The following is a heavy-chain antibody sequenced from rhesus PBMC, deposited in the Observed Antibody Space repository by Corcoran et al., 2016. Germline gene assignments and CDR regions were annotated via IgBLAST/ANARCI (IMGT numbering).Heavy chain of an antibody. CDR2: IYGSGGNT. CDR3: ARDRVDSWNTAYYFDY. Sequence: QVQLQESGPGLVKPSETLSLTCAVSGGSISSNYWSWIRQAPGKGLEGIGRIYGSGGNTHYNPPLKSRVTSSTDTSKNQFSLKLSSVTAADTAVYYCARDRVDSWNTAYYFDYWGQGVLVTVSS. V-gene: IGHV4-160*01. D-gene: IGHD1-1*01. J-gene: IGHJ4*01. CDR1: GGSISSNY.